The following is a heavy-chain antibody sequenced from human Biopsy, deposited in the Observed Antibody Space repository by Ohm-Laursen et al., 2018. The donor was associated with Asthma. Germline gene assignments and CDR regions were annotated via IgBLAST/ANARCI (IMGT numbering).Heavy chain of an antibody. J-gene: IGHJ4*02. V-gene: IGHV3-23*01. CDR2: ISGSGGST. CDR3: AKRGSYFDY. D-gene: IGHD1-26*01. Sequence: SLRLSCTASGFSLSDYAMSWVRQAPGKGLEWVSAISGSGGSTYYADSVKGRFTISRDKSKNTLYMQMNSLRAEDTAVYYCAKRGSYFDYWGQGTLVTVSS. CDR1: GFSLSDYA.